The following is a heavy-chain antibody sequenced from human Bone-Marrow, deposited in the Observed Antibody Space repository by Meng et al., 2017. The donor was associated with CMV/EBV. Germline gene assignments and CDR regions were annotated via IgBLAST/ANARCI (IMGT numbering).Heavy chain of an antibody. D-gene: IGHD3-10*01. CDR2: MYHSGST. J-gene: IGHJ4*01. Sequence: GSLRLSCTVSGYFISSGYYWGWIRQPPGKGLEWIGSMYHSGSTYYNPSLKSRVTISVDTSKNQFSLKLSSVTAADTAVYYCARWAKYYYGSGSHGLDYWGHGTLVTVSS. V-gene: IGHV4-38-2*02. CDR1: GYFISSGYY. CDR3: ARWAKYYYGSGSHGLDY.